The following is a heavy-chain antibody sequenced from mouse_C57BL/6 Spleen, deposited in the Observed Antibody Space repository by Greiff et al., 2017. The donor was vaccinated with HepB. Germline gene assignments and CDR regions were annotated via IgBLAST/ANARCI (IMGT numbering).Heavy chain of an antibody. Sequence: QVQLKESGAELVKPGASVKMSCKASGYTFTSYWITWVKQRPGQGLEWIGDIYPGSGSTNYNEKFKSKATLTVDTSSSTAYMQLSSLTSEDSAVYYGARPYYGSSLYYFDYWGQGTTLTVSS. V-gene: IGHV1-55*01. CDR2: IYPGSGST. D-gene: IGHD1-1*01. CDR1: GYTFTSYW. J-gene: IGHJ2*01. CDR3: ARPYYGSSLYYFDY.